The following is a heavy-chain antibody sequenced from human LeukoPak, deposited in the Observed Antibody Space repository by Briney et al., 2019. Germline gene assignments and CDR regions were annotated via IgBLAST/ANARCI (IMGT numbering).Heavy chain of an antibody. J-gene: IGHJ4*02. CDR3: AFSPYSDYGGNSVDY. Sequence: ASVKVSCKASGYTFTSYGMSWVRQAPGQGLEWMGWISAYNGNTNYAQKLQGRVTMTKDTSMSTAYMELRSLRSDDTAVYYCAFSPYSDYGGNSVDYWGQGTLVTVSS. D-gene: IGHD4-23*01. CDR2: ISAYNGNT. V-gene: IGHV1-18*01. CDR1: GYTFTSYG.